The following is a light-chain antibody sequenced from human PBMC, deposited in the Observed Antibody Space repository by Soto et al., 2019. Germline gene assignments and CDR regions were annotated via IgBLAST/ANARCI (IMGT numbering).Light chain of an antibody. CDR3: QQSFSTPYT. CDR1: QSIRRY. CDR2: AAS. V-gene: IGKV1-39*01. Sequence: DIQMTQSPSSLSASVGDRVTITCRASQSIRRYLNWYQQKPGRAPNLLIYAASSLQSGVPPRFSGSGSGTDFTLTISSLQPEDFATYYCQQSFSTPYTFGQGTKFEIK. J-gene: IGKJ2*01.